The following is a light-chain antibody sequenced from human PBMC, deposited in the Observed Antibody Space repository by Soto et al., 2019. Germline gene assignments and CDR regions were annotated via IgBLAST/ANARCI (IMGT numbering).Light chain of an antibody. V-gene: IGLV2-11*01. Sequence: QSALTQPRSVSGSPGQSVTISCTGTSSDVGGYNSVSWYQHHPGKALKLMIYDVTKRPSGVPDRFSGSKSGNTASLTISGRQAEDEADYSCCSYAGRRVVFGGVTKLTVL. J-gene: IGLJ2*01. CDR3: CSYAGRRVV. CDR1: SSDVGGYNS. CDR2: DVT.